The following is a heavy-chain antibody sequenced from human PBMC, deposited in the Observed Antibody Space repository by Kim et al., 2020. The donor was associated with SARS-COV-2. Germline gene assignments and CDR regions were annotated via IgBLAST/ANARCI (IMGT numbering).Heavy chain of an antibody. CDR3: ARVKMVIAAAGSGWFDP. J-gene: IGHJ5*02. D-gene: IGHD6-13*01. Sequence: VKGRFTISRDNSKNTLYLQMNSLRAEDTAVYYCARVKMVIAAAGSGWFDPWGQGTLVTVSS. V-gene: IGHV3-53*01.